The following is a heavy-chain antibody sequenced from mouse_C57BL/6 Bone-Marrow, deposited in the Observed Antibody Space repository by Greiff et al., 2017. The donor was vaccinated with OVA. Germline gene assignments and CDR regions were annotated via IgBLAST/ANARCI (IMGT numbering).Heavy chain of an antibody. J-gene: IGHJ2*01. CDR1: GYTFTNYW. CDR2: IYPGGGYT. V-gene: IGHV1-63*01. Sequence: VKLQESGAELVRPGTSVKMSCKASGYTFTNYWIGWAKQRPGHGLEWIGDIYPGGGYTNYNEKFKGKATLTADKSSSTAYMQFSSLTSEDSAIYYCASSSRGYFDYWGQGTTLTVSS. D-gene: IGHD6-1*01. CDR3: ASSSRGYFDY.